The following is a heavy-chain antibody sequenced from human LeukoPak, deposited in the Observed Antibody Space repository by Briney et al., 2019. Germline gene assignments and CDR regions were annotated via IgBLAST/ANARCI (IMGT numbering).Heavy chain of an antibody. J-gene: IGHJ4*02. CDR1: GFIFRNYE. V-gene: IGHV3-48*03. CDR3: ARERVSLVRGVIGY. D-gene: IGHD3-10*01. CDR2: ISSTGNTI. Sequence: PGGSLRLSCAVSGFIFRNYEMNWVRQAPGKGLEWVSYISSTGNTIYYAESVKGRFTISRDDAKDSLYLQMNSLRAEDTAVYYCARERVSLVRGVIGYWGQGTLVTVSS.